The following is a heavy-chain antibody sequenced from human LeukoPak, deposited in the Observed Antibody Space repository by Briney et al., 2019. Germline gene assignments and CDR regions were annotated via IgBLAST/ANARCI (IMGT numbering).Heavy chain of an antibody. CDR2: IIPIFGTA. J-gene: IGHJ5*02. CDR3: ATGPNASPYNWFDP. D-gene: IGHD1-1*01. CDR1: VGTFSSYA. Sequence: SVKVSCKASVGTFSSYAISWVRQAPGQGLEWVGGIIPIFGTANYAQKFQGRVTITADESTSTAYMELSSLRSEDTAVYYCATGPNASPYNWFDPWGQGTLVTVSS. V-gene: IGHV1-69*13.